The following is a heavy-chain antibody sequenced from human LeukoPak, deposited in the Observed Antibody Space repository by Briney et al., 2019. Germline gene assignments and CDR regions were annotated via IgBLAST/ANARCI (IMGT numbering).Heavy chain of an antibody. Sequence: PSEALSLPRTVSGGSISNYYLRWLRPHPAKALAWIGYIYYSGSSNYNSSLQSRVTISVDPSNNQFSLKLSSVTAADTGVYYCARGEYYFDYWGQGTLVTVSS. D-gene: IGHD3-10*01. V-gene: IGHV4-59*01. J-gene: IGHJ4*02. CDR1: GGSISNYY. CDR2: IYYSGSS. CDR3: ARGEYYFDY.